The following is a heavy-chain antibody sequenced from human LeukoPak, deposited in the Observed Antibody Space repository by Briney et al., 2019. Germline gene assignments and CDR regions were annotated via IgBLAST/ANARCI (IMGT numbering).Heavy chain of an antibody. CDR3: AKDLGRDYYDSSGEPFDY. CDR1: AFTFTSYC. Sequence: GRSLRLSCAVSAFTFTSYCTHWVSQAPGNGLEWVGFILYDGSNKYYADSRKGRFTISRDNSENTLYLQMNSLRAEDTAVYYCAKDLGRDYYDSSGEPFDYWGQGTLVTVSS. CDR2: ILYDGSNK. V-gene: IGHV3-30*02. D-gene: IGHD3-22*01. J-gene: IGHJ4*02.